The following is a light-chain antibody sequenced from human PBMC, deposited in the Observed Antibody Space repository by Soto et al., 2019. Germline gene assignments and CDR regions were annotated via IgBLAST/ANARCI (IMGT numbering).Light chain of an antibody. CDR2: EVS. V-gene: IGLV2-14*01. J-gene: IGLJ3*02. CDR1: SRDIGRYTY. Sequence: QSALTQPASVSGSLGQSITISCTGTSRDIGRYTYVAWYQQHPGKAPKLIIYEVSNWPLGASHRFSGSKSGNTASLIISELQADDEADYYCSSYRSDNIQVFGGGTKLTVL. CDR3: SSYRSDNIQV.